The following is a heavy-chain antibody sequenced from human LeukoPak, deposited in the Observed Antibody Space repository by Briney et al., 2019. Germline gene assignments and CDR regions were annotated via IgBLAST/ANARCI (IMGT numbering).Heavy chain of an antibody. CDR3: ARIVGASDY. CDR2: IYYSGST. V-gene: IGHV4-39*01. Sequence: PSETLSLTCTVSGGSISSSSYYWGWIRQPPGKGLEWIGSIYYSGSTYYNPSLKSRVTISVDTSKNQFSLKLSSVTAADTAVYYCARIVGASDYWGQGTLVTVSS. D-gene: IGHD1-26*01. J-gene: IGHJ4*02. CDR1: GGSISSSSYY.